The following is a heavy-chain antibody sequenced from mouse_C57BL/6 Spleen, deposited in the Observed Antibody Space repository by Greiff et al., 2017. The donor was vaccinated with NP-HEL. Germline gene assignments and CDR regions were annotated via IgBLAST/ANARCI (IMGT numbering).Heavy chain of an antibody. CDR2: IYPGSGNT. D-gene: IGHD1-1*01. CDR1: GYTFTDYY. V-gene: IGHV1-76*01. Sequence: QVQLQQSGAELVRPGASVKLSCKASGYTFTDYYINWVKQRPGQGLEWIARIYPGSGNTYYNEKFKGKATLTAEKSSSTAYMQLSSLTSEDSAVYFCARVSYYDGSLDYWGQGTTLTVSS. CDR3: ARVSYYDGSLDY. J-gene: IGHJ2*01.